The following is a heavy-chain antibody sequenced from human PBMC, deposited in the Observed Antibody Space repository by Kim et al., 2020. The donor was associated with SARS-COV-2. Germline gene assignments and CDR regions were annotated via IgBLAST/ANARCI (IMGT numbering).Heavy chain of an antibody. D-gene: IGHD5-12*01. J-gene: IGHJ4*02. Sequence: DSVKGRFTISRDNSKNTLYLQMNSLRAEDTAVYYCARDFADIVATMEHDYWGQGTLVTVSS. CDR3: ARDFADIVATMEHDY. V-gene: IGHV3-30*01.